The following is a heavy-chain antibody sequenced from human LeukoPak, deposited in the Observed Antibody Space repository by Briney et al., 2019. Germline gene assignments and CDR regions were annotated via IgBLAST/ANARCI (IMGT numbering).Heavy chain of an antibody. J-gene: IGHJ4*02. CDR1: GFTVSSNY. D-gene: IGHD6-19*01. Sequence: GGSLRLSCVASGFTVSSNYMSWVRQAPGKGLEWVSVIYSGSSTNYAESVKGRFTISRNTSKNTLYLQMNSLRADDTAVYYCARDRSSGWYVYDYWGQGTLVTVSS. CDR2: IYSGSST. CDR3: ARDRSSGWYVYDY. V-gene: IGHV3-53*01.